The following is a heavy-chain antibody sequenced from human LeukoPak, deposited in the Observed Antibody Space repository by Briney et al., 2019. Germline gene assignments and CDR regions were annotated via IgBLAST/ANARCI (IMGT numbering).Heavy chain of an antibody. J-gene: IGHJ4*02. V-gene: IGHV4-39*02. CDR3: ARKGPEHLPTYFDH. CDR1: GGSISSSSYY. Sequence: SETLSLTCTVSGGSISSSSYYWGWIRQPPGKGLEWIGTIYYSGSTNYNPSLSGRVAISLDKSRNHFTLMVTAVTAADTAFYYCARKGPEHLPTYFDHWGRGILVTVSS. CDR2: IYYSGST. D-gene: IGHD2-21*01.